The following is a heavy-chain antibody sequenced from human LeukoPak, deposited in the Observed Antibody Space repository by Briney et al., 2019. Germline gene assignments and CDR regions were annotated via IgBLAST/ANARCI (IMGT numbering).Heavy chain of an antibody. V-gene: IGHV5-51*01. J-gene: IGHJ5*02. CDR3: ARHGPISLGKNWFDP. CDR1: GDTFTTYW. D-gene: IGHD1-26*01. CDR2: IYPGDSDT. Sequence: GESLRISCNVSGDTFTTYWIAWVRQMPGKGLEWMGIIYPGDSDTRYSPSFQGQVTISADKSITTAYLQWSSLKASDTAMYYCARHGPISLGKNWFDPWGQGTLVTVSS.